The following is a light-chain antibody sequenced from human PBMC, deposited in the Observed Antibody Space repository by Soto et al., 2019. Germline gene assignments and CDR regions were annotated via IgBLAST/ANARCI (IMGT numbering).Light chain of an antibody. Sequence: DIPMTQSPSSVSASVGDRVTITCRASQDIRSWLAWCQQKPGEAPSLLIYAASSLHSGVPSRFSGSGSGTDFTLTISSLQPEDFATYYCQQGNSFPLTFGGGTKVEI. CDR1: QDIRSW. V-gene: IGKV1-12*01. CDR3: QQGNSFPLT. CDR2: AAS. J-gene: IGKJ4*01.